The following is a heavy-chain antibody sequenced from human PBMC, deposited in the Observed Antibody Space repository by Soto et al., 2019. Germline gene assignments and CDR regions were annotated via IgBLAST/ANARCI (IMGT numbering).Heavy chain of an antibody. CDR2: IYWDDSK. D-gene: IGHD3-9*01. CDR1: GFSLSTSGVG. Sequence: QITLKESGPTLVRPTQTLTLTCAFSGFSLSTSGVGVGWIRQPPGKALEWLAVIYWDDSKHYSPSLRSRLTIXKXXXXXXXXLXXXXXXXMXTGTYXCAHKGPEDWPLDYWGQGTLVTVSS. V-gene: IGHV2-5*02. CDR3: AHKGPEDWPLDY. J-gene: IGHJ4*02.